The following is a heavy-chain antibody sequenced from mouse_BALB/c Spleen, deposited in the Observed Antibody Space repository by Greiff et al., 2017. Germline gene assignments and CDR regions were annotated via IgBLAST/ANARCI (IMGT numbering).Heavy chain of an antibody. V-gene: IGHV1-5*01. CDR3: TGGSSYYAMDY. D-gene: IGHD1-1*01. Sequence: VQLQQSGTVLARPGASVKMSCKASGYTFTSYWMHWVKQRPGQGLEWIGAIYPGNSDTSYNQKFKGKAKLTAVTSTSTAYMELSSLTNEDSAVYYCTGGSSYYAMDYWGQGTSVTVSS. J-gene: IGHJ4*01. CDR2: IYPGNSDT. CDR1: GYTFTSYW.